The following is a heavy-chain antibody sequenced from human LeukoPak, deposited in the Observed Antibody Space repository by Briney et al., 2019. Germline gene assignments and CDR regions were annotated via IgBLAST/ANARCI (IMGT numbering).Heavy chain of an antibody. D-gene: IGHD4-23*01. V-gene: IGHV4-39*01. Sequence: SETLSLTCTVSGGSISSSSYYWGWIRQPPGKGLEGIGSIYYSGSTYYNPSLKSRVTISVDTYKNQFSLKLSSVTAADTAVYYCARRLRSGNDYGGNSGVGFDYWGQGTLVTVSS. CDR1: GGSISSSSYY. CDR3: ARRLRSGNDYGGNSGVGFDY. CDR2: IYYSGST. J-gene: IGHJ4*02.